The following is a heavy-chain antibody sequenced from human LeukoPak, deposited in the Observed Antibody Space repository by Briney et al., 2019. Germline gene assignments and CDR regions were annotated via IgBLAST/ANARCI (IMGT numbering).Heavy chain of an antibody. CDR1: GGSISSYY. J-gene: IGHJ6*02. CDR3: ARHSNDFWSGYPPFYYYYGMDV. V-gene: IGHV4-59*08. D-gene: IGHD3-3*01. CDR2: IYYSGST. Sequence: SETLSLTCTVSGGSISSYYWSWIRQPPGKGLEWIGYIYYSGSTNYNPSLKSRVTISVDTSKNQFSLKLSSVTAADTAVYYCARHSNDFWSGYPPFYYYYGMDVWGQGTTVTVSS.